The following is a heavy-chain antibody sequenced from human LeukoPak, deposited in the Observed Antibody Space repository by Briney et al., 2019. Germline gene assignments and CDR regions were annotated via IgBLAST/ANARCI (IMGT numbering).Heavy chain of an antibody. J-gene: IGHJ4*02. CDR1: GGSFSGYY. D-gene: IGHD2/OR15-2a*01. CDR2: INHSGST. V-gene: IGHV4-34*01. CDR3: ARNIDGSWDY. Sequence: SETLSLTCAVYGGSFSGYYWSWIRQPPGKGLEWIGEINHSGSTNYNPSLKSRVTISVDTSKNQFSLKLSSVTAADTAVYYCARNIDGSWDYWGQGTLVTVSS.